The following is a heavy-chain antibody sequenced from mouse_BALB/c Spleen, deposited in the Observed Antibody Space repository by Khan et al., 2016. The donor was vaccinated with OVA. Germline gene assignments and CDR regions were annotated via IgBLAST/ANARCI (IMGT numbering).Heavy chain of an antibody. Sequence: LVESGPELKKPGETVKISCKASGHTFTNYGMNWVKQAPGKGLKWMGWINTYTGEPTYADDFNGRFAFSLETSASTAYLQINNLKNKDTATYFCARPPYFSYAMENWGQGTSVTVSS. CDR3: ARPPYFSYAMEN. J-gene: IGHJ4*01. CDR2: INTYTGEP. CDR1: GHTFTNYG. V-gene: IGHV9-3-1*01. D-gene: IGHD2-10*01.